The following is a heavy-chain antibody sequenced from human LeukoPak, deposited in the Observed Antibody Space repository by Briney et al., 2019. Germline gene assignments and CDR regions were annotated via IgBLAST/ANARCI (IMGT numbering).Heavy chain of an antibody. CDR1: AFTFSSYG. J-gene: IGHJ4*02. D-gene: IGHD5-18*01. Sequence: PGRSLRLSCAASAFTFSSYGMHWVRQAPGKGLEWVAVISYDGSDEYYADSVKGRFTISRDNSKNTLYLQMNSLRAEDTAVYYCATSKDTAMVRAYWGQGTLVTVSS. CDR2: ISYDGSDE. CDR3: ATSKDTAMVRAY. V-gene: IGHV3-30*03.